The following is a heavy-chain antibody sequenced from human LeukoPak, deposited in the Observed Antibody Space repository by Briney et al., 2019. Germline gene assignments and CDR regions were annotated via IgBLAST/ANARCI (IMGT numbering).Heavy chain of an antibody. J-gene: IGHJ4*02. CDR3: AKGLYSSSSVFDF. V-gene: IGHV3-30*18. Sequence: GGSLRLSCAASGFTFSSYGMHWVRQAPGKGLEWVAVISYDGSNKYYADSVKGRFTVSRDNSKNTLYLEMNSLRPEDTAVYYCAKGLYSSSSVFDFWGQGTPVTVSS. D-gene: IGHD6-6*01. CDR1: GFTFSSYG. CDR2: ISYDGSNK.